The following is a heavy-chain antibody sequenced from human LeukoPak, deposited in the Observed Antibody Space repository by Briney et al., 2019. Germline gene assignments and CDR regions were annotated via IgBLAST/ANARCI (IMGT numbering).Heavy chain of an antibody. CDR2: INPNSGGT. Sequence: ASVKVSCKASGYTFTGYYMHWVRQAPGQGLEWMGWINPNSGGTNYAQKFQGRVTMTRDTSISTAYMELSSLRSEDTAVYYCARGEGIAVAGTGDFDYWGQGTLVTVSS. CDR3: ARGEGIAVAGTGDFDY. V-gene: IGHV1-2*02. CDR1: GYTFTGYY. D-gene: IGHD6-19*01. J-gene: IGHJ4*02.